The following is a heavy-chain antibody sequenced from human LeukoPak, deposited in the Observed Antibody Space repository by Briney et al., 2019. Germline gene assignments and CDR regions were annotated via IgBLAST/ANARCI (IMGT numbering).Heavy chain of an antibody. V-gene: IGHV3-23*01. CDR3: AKYGAYYYDSSGYPTPYYMDV. CDR2: ISGSGGST. CDR1: GFTFSSYA. D-gene: IGHD3-22*01. Sequence: GGSLRLSCAASGFTFSSYAMSWVRQAPGKGLEWVSAISGSGGSTYYADSVKGRFTISRDNSKNTLYLQMNSLRAEDTAVYYCAKYGAYYYDSSGYPTPYYMDVWAKGTTVTVSS. J-gene: IGHJ6*03.